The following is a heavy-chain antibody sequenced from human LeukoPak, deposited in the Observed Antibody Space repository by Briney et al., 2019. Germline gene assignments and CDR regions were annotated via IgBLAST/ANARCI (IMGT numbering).Heavy chain of an antibody. CDR3: ARVGGYGDSYYYYGMDV. D-gene: IGHD4-17*01. CDR2: IIPIFGTA. CDR1: GGTFSSYA. J-gene: IGHJ6*02. V-gene: IGHV1-69*05. Sequence: SVKVSCRASGGTFSSYAISWVRQAPGQGLEWMGGIIPIFGTANYAQKFQGRVTMTRDTSTSTVYMELSSLRSEDTAVYYCARVGGYGDSYYYYGMDVWGQGTTVTVSS.